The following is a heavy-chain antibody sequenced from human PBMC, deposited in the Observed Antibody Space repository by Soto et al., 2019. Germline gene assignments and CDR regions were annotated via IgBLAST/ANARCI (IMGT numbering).Heavy chain of an antibody. J-gene: IGHJ4*02. CDR3: ARTPLSSYSGYDYGY. V-gene: IGHV3-66*01. D-gene: IGHD5-12*01. Sequence: GGSLRLSCAASGFTVSSNYMSWVRQAPGKGLEWVSVIYSGGSTYYADSVKGRFTISKDNSKNTLYLQMNSLGAEDTAVYYCARTPLSSYSGYDYGYWGQGTLVTVSS. CDR2: IYSGGST. CDR1: GFTVSSNY.